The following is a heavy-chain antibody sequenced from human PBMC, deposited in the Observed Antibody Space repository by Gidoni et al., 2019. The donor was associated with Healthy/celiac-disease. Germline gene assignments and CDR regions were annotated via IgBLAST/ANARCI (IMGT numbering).Heavy chain of an antibody. V-gene: IGHV1-69*02. CDR3: ARARLDDYYDSSGYYYGFDY. CDR1: GGTFSSYT. CDR2: IIPILGIA. Sequence: AHMVQSAAEVKKPGSAVKVACKASGGTFSSYTISWVRQAPGQGLEWMGRIIPILGIANYAQKFQGRVTTPADKSTSTAYMELSSLRSEDSAVYYCARARLDDYYDSSGYYYGFDYWGQGTLVTVSS. D-gene: IGHD3-22*01. J-gene: IGHJ4*02.